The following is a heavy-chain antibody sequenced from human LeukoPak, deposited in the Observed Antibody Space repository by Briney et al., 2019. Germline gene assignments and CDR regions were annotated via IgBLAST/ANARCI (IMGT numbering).Heavy chain of an antibody. D-gene: IGHD3-9*01. CDR1: GYTFTTYA. CDR2: ISTDTGNP. Sequence: ASVKVSCKDSGYTFTTYALNWVRQAPGQGLEWMGWISTDTGNPTYAPGFTGRFVFSFDTSVSTAYLQISSLRAEDTAVYYCARSTLLWNDWFEPYFDYWAQGTLVTVSS. CDR3: ARSTLLWNDWFEPYFDY. J-gene: IGHJ4*02. V-gene: IGHV7-4-1*02.